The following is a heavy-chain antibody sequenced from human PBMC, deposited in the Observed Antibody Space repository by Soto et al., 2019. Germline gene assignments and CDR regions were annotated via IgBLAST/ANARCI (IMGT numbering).Heavy chain of an antibody. D-gene: IGHD5-12*01. J-gene: IGHJ4*02. Sequence: SETLSLTCAVSGYPISSGYYWGWIRQPPGKRLEWIGIIHHSGSTYYNPSLRSRITISVDTSKNQFSLKMPSVTAADTAVYYCARSSGYVPGGYWGQGILVTVSS. CDR3: ARSSGYVPGGY. CDR2: IHHSGST. CDR1: GYPISSGYY. V-gene: IGHV4-38-2*01.